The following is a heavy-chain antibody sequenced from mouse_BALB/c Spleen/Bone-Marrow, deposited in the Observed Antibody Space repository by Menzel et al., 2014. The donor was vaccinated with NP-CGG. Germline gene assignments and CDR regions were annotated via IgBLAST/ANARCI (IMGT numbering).Heavy chain of an antibody. J-gene: IGHJ4*01. CDR3: ARNYDGAMDY. V-gene: IGHV7-3*02. CDR1: GFTFTDYY. CDR2: IRNKANGYTT. D-gene: IGHD2-12*01. Sequence: EVKRVESGGGLVQPGGSLRLSCATSGFTFTDYYMSWVRQPPGRALEWLGFIRNKANGYTTEYSASVKGRFTISRDNSQSILYLQMNSLRAEDSATYYCARNYDGAMDYWGQGTSVTVSS.